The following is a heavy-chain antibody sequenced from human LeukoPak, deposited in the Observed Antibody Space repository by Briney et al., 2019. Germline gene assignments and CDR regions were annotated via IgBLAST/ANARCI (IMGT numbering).Heavy chain of an antibody. J-gene: IGHJ2*01. V-gene: IGHV4-4*09. CDR2: IYSSENT. Sequence: SETLSLTCTVSGGSVSSYYWSWVRQPPGKGLEWIGHIYSSENTKYNSSLESRVTMSLDTSKNRVFLKLSSVTAADTAVYYCARFYSGPSGWFVLWYFDLWGRGTLVTVSS. D-gene: IGHD6-19*01. CDR1: GGSVSSYY. CDR3: ARFYSGPSGWFVLWYFDL.